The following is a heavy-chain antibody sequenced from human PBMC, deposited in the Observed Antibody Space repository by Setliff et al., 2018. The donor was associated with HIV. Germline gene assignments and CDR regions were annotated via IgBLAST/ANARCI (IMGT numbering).Heavy chain of an antibody. J-gene: IGHJ3*01. CDR2: INHSGST. CDR3: ARDDSIVLVPAIMRGDGFDF. Sequence: SEILSLTCAVYGGSFSGYYWSWIRQPPGKGLEWIGEINHSGSTNYNPSLKSRVTISVDTSKNQFSLKLSSVTAADTAVYYCARDDSIVLVPAIMRGDGFDFWGQGRMVTVSS. V-gene: IGHV4-34*01. CDR1: GGSFSGYY. D-gene: IGHD2-2*01.